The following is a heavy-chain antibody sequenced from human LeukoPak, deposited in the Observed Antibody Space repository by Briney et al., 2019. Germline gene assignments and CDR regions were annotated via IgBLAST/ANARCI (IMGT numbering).Heavy chain of an antibody. J-gene: IGHJ6*02. CDR3: ARETADYYDSSGYENYGMDV. Sequence: SETLSLTCTVSGGSISSYYWSWIRQPPGKGLEWIGYIYYSGSTNYNPSLKSRVTISVDTSKNQFSLKLSSVTAADTAVYYCARETADYYDSSGYENYGMDVWGQGTTVTVSS. CDR2: IYYSGST. D-gene: IGHD3-22*01. V-gene: IGHV4-59*08. CDR1: GGSISSYY.